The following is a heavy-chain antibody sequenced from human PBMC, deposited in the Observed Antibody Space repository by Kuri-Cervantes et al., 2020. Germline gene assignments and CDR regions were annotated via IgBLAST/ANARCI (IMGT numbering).Heavy chain of an antibody. D-gene: IGHD2-21*02. Sequence: SQTLSLTCAVYGGSFSGSYWSWIRQPPGKGLEWIGDINHIGSTNYNPSLKSRVTISVDTSKNQSSLKLSSVTAADTAVYYCARAPFMTNWFDPWGQGTLVTVSS. CDR3: ARAPFMTNWFDP. V-gene: IGHV4-34*01. CDR2: INHIGST. J-gene: IGHJ5*02. CDR1: GGSFSGSY.